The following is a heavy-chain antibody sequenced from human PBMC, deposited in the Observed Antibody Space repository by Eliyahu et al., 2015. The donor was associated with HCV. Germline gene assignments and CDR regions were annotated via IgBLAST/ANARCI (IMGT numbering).Heavy chain of an antibody. CDR3: ANANSAPYYYDKYYFDY. V-gene: IGHV3-23*01. CDR1: GFXFXXXA. CDR2: ISGSGGST. D-gene: IGHD3-22*01. Sequence: EVQLLESGGGLVQPGGSLRLSCAXXGFXFXXXAMSWVRQAPGKGLEWVSAISGSGGSTYYADSVKGRFTISRDNSKNTLYLQMNSLRAEDTAVYYCANANSAPYYYDKYYFDYWGQGTLVTVSS. J-gene: IGHJ4*02.